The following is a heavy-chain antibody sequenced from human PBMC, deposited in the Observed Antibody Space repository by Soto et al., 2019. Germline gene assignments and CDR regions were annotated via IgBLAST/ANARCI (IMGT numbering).Heavy chain of an antibody. D-gene: IGHD6-25*01. V-gene: IGHV3-74*03. CDR1: GFTFSRHW. J-gene: IGHJ5*02. CDR3: AREVIAATGTIRWFDP. Sequence: GGSLRLSCAASGFTFSRHWMHWVRQTPGKGPVWVSRINDDGSSTKYADAVKGRFTIARDNAKNTVFLQMSSLRAEDTAVYYCAREVIAATGTIRWFDPWGQGTLVTVSS. CDR2: INDDGSST.